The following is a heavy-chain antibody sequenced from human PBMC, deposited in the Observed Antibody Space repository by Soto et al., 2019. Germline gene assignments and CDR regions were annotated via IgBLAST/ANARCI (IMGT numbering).Heavy chain of an antibody. CDR2: VSPNSGYA. Sequence: QVHLVQSGAEVKKPGASVKVSCKASGYTFTTHDINWVRQTPGQGLEWMGWVSPNSGYAGSAQKFQGRVTMTRDTSISTAYMELNSLTSQDTGVYYCARGVNEGTDYWGQGTLVTVSS. J-gene: IGHJ4*02. CDR1: GYTFTTHD. D-gene: IGHD1-1*01. V-gene: IGHV1-8*01. CDR3: ARGVNEGTDY.